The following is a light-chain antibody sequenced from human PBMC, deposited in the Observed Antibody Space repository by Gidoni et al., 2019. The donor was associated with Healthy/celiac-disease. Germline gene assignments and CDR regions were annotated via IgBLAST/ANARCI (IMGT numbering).Light chain of an antibody. Sequence: SYELTQPPSVSVSPGQTASITCSGDKLGDKYACWYQQKPGQSPVLVIYQDSKRPSGIPERFSGSNSGNTATLTISGTQAMDEADYYCQAWDRYWVFGGGTKLTVL. V-gene: IGLV3-1*01. CDR2: QDS. J-gene: IGLJ3*02. CDR3: QAWDRYWV. CDR1: KLGDKY.